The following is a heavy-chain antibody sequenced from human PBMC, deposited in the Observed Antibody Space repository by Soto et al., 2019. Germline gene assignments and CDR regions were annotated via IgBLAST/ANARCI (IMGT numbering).Heavy chain of an antibody. CDR1: GYSISSSNW. V-gene: IGHV4-28*03. D-gene: IGHD3-16*01. J-gene: IGHJ6*02. CDR3: VREDDGGDREYYGLDV. Sequence: SETLSLTCAVSGYSISSSNWWGWIRQPPGKGLEWIGYIYYSGSTYYNPSFKSRVTMSVDTSKNQFSPHLSSVTAADTAVYFCVREDDGGDREYYGLDVWGQGTTVTVSS. CDR2: IYYSGST.